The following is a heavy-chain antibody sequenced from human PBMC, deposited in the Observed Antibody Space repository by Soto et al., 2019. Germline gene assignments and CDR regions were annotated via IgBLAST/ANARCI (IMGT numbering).Heavy chain of an antibody. CDR2: IYHSGST. D-gene: IGHD3-10*01. J-gene: IGHJ3*02. CDR3: ARYPITSDAFDI. V-gene: IGHV4-4*02. Sequence: SETLSLTCAVSGGSISSSNWWSWVRHPPGKGLEWIGEIYHSGSTNYNPSLKSRVTISVDKSKNQFSLKLSSVTAADTAVYYCARYPITSDAFDIWGQGTMVTVSS. CDR1: GGSISSSNW.